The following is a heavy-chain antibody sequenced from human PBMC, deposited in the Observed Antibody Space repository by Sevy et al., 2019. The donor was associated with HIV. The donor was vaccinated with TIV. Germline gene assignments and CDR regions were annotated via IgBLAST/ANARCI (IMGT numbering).Heavy chain of an antibody. Sequence: GGSLRLSCAASGFTFSSYSMNWVRQAPGKGLEWVSYISSSSSTIYYAASVKGRFNISRDNAKNSLYLQMNSLRDEDTAVYYCASRERGGGDTALGYWGQGTLVTVSS. CDR3: ASRERGGGDTALGY. V-gene: IGHV3-48*02. J-gene: IGHJ4*02. CDR1: GFTFSSYS. CDR2: ISSSSSTI. D-gene: IGHD5-18*01.